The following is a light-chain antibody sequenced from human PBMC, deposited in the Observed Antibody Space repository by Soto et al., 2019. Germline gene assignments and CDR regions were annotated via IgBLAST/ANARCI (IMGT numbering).Light chain of an antibody. Sequence: QSALTQPASVSGSPGQSITISCTGTSNDVGVYNYVSWYQQHPGRAPKLMIYEVTNRPSGVSNRFSGSKSGNTASLTISGLQAEDEADYYCSSYTSSNTLVIFGGGTKVTVL. CDR2: EVT. V-gene: IGLV2-14*01. CDR1: SNDVGVYNY. CDR3: SSYTSSNTLVI. J-gene: IGLJ2*01.